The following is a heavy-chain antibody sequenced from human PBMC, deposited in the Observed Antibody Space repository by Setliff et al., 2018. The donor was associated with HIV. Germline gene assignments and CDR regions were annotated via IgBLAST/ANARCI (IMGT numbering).Heavy chain of an antibody. D-gene: IGHD3-10*01. J-gene: IGHJ5*02. Sequence: SETLSLTCAVSGDSISNNNWWSWVRQPPGKGLEWIGEIYHSGSTNYNPSLKSRVTISIDRSKNQFSLKLSSVTAADTAVYYCARLNGSGSPWGQGTLVTVSS. CDR1: GDSISNNNW. CDR3: ARLNGSGSP. V-gene: IGHV4-4*02. CDR2: IYHSGST.